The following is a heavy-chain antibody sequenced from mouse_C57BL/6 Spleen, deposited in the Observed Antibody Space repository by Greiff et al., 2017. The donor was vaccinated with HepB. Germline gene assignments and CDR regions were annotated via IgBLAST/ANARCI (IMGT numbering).Heavy chain of an antibody. D-gene: IGHD2-4*01. V-gene: IGHV5-4*01. Sequence: EVNVVESGGGLVKPGGSLKLSCAASGFTFSSYAMSWVRQTPEKRLEWVATISDGGSYTYYPDNVKGRFTISRDNAKNNLYLQMSHLKSEDTAMYYCARDQDYANAMDYWGQGTSVTVSS. J-gene: IGHJ4*01. CDR1: GFTFSSYA. CDR2: ISDGGSYT. CDR3: ARDQDYANAMDY.